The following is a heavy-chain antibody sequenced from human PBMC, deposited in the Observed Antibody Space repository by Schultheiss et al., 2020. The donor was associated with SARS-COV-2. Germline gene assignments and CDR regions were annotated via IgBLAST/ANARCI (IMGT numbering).Heavy chain of an antibody. J-gene: IGHJ4*02. CDR1: GFTFSSYE. Sequence: GGSLRLSCAASGFTFSSYEMNWVRQAPGKGLEWVGFIRSKAYGGTTEYAASVKGRFTISRDDSKSTAYLQMNSLKTEDTAVYYCTSGSSGWYRVGWGQGTLVTVSS. D-gene: IGHD6-19*01. V-gene: IGHV3-49*04. CDR3: TSGSSGWYRVG. CDR2: IRSKAYGGTT.